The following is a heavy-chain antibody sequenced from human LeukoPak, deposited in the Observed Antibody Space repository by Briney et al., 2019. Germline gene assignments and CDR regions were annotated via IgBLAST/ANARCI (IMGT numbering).Heavy chain of an antibody. V-gene: IGHV2-5*02. CDR2: IYWDDDK. CDR3: ARRGGGFDY. Sequence: SGPTLVNPTQTLTLTCTFSGVSLSTSGVGVGWIRQPPGKALEWLALIYWDDDKRYSPSLKSRLTITKHTSKNQVVLTMTNMHPVDPATYYCARRGGGFDYWGQGTLVTVSS. CDR1: GVSLSTSGVG. D-gene: IGHD3-16*01. J-gene: IGHJ4*02.